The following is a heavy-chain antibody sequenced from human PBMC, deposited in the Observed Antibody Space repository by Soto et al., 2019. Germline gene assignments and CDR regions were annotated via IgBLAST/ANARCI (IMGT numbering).Heavy chain of an antibody. V-gene: IGHV1-18*04. Sequence: ASVKVSCKXSRYTFTSYGISWVRQAPGQGLEWMGWSSAYNGNTNYAQKLQGRVTMTTDTSTSTAYMELRSLRSDDTAVYYCARYLGPPSVVAPAYYYYGMDVWGQGTTVTVSS. J-gene: IGHJ6*02. CDR2: SSAYNGNT. CDR1: RYTFTSYG. CDR3: ARYLGPPSVVAPAYYYYGMDV. D-gene: IGHD2-15*01.